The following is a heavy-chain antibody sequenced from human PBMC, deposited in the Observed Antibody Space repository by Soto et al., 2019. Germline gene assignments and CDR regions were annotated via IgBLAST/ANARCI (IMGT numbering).Heavy chain of an antibody. J-gene: IGHJ4*02. Sequence: GGSLRLSCAASGFTFVNHAMSWVRQAPGKGLEWVSIIDGSGGTTNHADSVKGRFTISRDNSKNTLYLQMNSLRADDTAVYYCAKADCGDIQCYVRDCWGQGTLVTVSS. V-gene: IGHV3-23*01. CDR3: AKADCGDIQCYVRDC. CDR1: GFTFVNHA. D-gene: IGHD2-21*01. CDR2: IDGSGGTT.